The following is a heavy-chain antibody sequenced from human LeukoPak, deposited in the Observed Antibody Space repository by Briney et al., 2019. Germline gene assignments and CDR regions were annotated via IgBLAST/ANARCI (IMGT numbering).Heavy chain of an antibody. CDR2: IYYSGST. D-gene: IGHD3-3*01. CDR3: ARADFNFWNRDAFDI. Sequence: SETLSLTCTVSGGSISSGGYYWSWIRQHPGKGLEWIGYIYYSGSTYYNPSLKSRVTISVDTSKNQFSLKLSSVTAADAAVYYCARADFNFWNRDAFDIWGQGTMVTVSS. CDR1: GGSISSGGYY. V-gene: IGHV4-31*03. J-gene: IGHJ3*02.